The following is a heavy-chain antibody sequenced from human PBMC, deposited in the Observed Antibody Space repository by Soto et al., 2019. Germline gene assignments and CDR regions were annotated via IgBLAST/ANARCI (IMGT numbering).Heavy chain of an antibody. V-gene: IGHV1-2*04. CDR3: ARVVDIVATGLDF. Sequence: ASVKVSCKASGYTFTGYYMHWVRQAPGQGLEWMGWIDPNSGGTNYAQKFQGWVTMTRDTSISTAYMELSRLRSDDTAVYYCARVVDIVATGLDFWGQGTLVTVSS. D-gene: IGHD5-12*01. J-gene: IGHJ4*02. CDR2: IDPNSGGT. CDR1: GYTFTGYY.